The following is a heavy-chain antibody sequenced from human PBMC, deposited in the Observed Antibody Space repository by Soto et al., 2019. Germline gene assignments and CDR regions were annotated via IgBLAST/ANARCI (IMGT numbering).Heavy chain of an antibody. V-gene: IGHV4-4*02. CDR2: IYHSGST. Sequence: SETLSLTCAGSSGSISSSNWWSWVRQPPGKGLEWIGEIYHSGSTNYNPSLKSRVTISVDKSKNQFSLELSSVTAADTAVYYCARVHYYDSSGYYYTSYYLDYWGQGTLVSVSS. J-gene: IGHJ4*02. CDR3: ARVHYYDSSGYYYTSYYLDY. D-gene: IGHD3-22*01. CDR1: SGSISSSNW.